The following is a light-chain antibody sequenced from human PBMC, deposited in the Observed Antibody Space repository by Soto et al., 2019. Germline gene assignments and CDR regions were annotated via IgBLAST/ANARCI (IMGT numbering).Light chain of an antibody. J-gene: IGKJ2*01. CDR2: TAS. V-gene: IGKV1-6*01. CDR3: LQDFSFPYT. Sequence: AIQMTQSPSSLSASVGDRVTITCRASQGIRNELAWYQQRPGTAPKVLISTASTLQTGVPSRCSGSGSGTDFTLTISSLQPEDFATYYCLQDFSFPYTFGQGTKLEIK. CDR1: QGIRNE.